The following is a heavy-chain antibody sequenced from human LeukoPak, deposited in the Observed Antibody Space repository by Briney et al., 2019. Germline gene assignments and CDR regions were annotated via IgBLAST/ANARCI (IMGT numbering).Heavy chain of an antibody. CDR2: IGVGSTNYT. CDR1: RIRFSRYT. J-gene: IGHJ4*02. V-gene: IGHV3-21*01. D-gene: IGHD1-26*01. CDR3: LSGSYILPPY. Sequence: GRSLRLSCTASRIRFSRYTMHWVSPAHGKGMEWDSSIGVGSTNYTYYAHSVKGRFPVSRHDAKTSLHLQMNRRRVEYARVYFCLSGSYILPPYWGQGALVSVSS.